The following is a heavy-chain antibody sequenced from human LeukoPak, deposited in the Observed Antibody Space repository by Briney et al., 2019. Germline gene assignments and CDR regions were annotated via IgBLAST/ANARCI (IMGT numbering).Heavy chain of an antibody. J-gene: IGHJ4*02. CDR2: IYSGGST. CDR3: ARSGRAAADY. CDR1: GVTVSSNY. Sequence: PVGSLRLSCAASGVTVSSNYMSWVRQAPGKGLEWVSVIYSGGSTYYADSVKGRFTISRDNSKNTLYLQMNSLRAEDTAVYYCARSGRAAADYWGQGTLVTVSS. V-gene: IGHV3-53*01. D-gene: IGHD6-13*01.